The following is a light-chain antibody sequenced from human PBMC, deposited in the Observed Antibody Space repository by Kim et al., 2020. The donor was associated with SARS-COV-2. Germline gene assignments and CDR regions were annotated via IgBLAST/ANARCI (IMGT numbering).Light chain of an antibody. CDR1: QSISSW. Sequence: LSASVGEMVTITCRASQSISSWLAWYQQKPGKAPKLLIYKASSLESGVPSRFSGSGSGTEFTLTISSLQPDDFATYYCQQYNSWTFGQGTKVDIK. CDR2: KAS. CDR3: QQYNSWT. V-gene: IGKV1-5*03. J-gene: IGKJ1*01.